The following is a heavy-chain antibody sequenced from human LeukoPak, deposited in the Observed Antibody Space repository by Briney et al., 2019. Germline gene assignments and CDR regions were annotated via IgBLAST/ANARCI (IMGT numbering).Heavy chain of an antibody. CDR1: GGSISSYY. V-gene: IGHV4-59*01. D-gene: IGHD5-12*01. J-gene: IGHJ4*02. Sequence: SSETLSLTCTVSGGSISSYYWSWIRQPPGKGLEWIGYIYYGGSTNYNPSLKSRVTISVDTSKNQFSLKLSSVTAADTAVYYCARSGYSGYLFDYWGQGTLVTVSS. CDR2: IYYGGST. CDR3: ARSGYSGYLFDY.